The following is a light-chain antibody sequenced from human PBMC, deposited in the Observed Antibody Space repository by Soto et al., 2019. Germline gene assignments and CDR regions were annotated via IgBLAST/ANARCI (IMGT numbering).Light chain of an antibody. CDR1: QSVGST. CDR3: QQYNNWPRGT. J-gene: IGKJ1*01. CDR2: GAS. Sequence: EIVMTQSPATLSVSPGXRATLSCRASQSVGSTLAWYQQKPGQAPRLLIYGASTRATGIPARFSGSGSGTEFTLTVSSMQSEDSGVYYCQQYNNWPRGTFGQGTKVDIK. V-gene: IGKV3-15*01.